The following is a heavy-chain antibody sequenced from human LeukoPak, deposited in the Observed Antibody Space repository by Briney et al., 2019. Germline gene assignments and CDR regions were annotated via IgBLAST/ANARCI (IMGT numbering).Heavy chain of an antibody. V-gene: IGHV1-69*13. J-gene: IGHJ5*02. CDR3: ARGIVWSGFSWFDP. D-gene: IGHD3-3*01. CDR2: IIPIFGTA. Sequence: SVKVSCKASGGTFSSYAISWVRQAPGQGLEWMGGIIPIFGTANDAQKFQGRVTITADESTSTAYMELSSLRSEDTAVYYCARGIVWSGFSWFDPWGQGTLVTVSS. CDR1: GGTFSSYA.